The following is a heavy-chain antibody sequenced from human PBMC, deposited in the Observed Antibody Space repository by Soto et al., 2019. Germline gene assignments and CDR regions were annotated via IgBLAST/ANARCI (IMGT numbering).Heavy chain of an antibody. Sequence: GGSLRLSCAASGFSFSISPMHWVRQAPGKGPEWVALISYDGTNKLYAASVKGRFTISRDNSKSTLYLQVDSLRPEDAAVYYCARDPKTSGGQHWAFNYFDSWGQGTLVTVSS. J-gene: IGHJ4*02. V-gene: IGHV3-30-3*01. CDR1: GFSFSISP. CDR2: ISYDGTNK. CDR3: ARDPKTSGGQHWAFNYFDS. D-gene: IGHD7-27*01.